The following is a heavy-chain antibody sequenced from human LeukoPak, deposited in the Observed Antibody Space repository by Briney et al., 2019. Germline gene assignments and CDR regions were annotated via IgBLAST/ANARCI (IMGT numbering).Heavy chain of an antibody. D-gene: IGHD3-22*01. CDR2: ISGSGGST. Sequence: GGSLRLSCAASGFTFSSYAMSWVRQAPGKGLEWVSAISGSGGSTYYADSVKGRLTISRDNSKNTLYPQMDSLRAEDTAVYYCAKVGIRISLIVVVFTTADDWYFDLWGRGTLVTVSS. CDR1: GFTFSSYA. CDR3: AKVGIRISLIVVVFTTADDWYFDL. J-gene: IGHJ2*01. V-gene: IGHV3-23*01.